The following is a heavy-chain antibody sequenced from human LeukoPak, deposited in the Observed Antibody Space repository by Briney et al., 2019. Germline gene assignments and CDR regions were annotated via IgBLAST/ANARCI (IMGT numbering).Heavy chain of an antibody. Sequence: PGGSLRLSCAVSGFTFSSYAMNWVRQAPGKGLEWVSAISGSGGSTYYADSVKGRFTISRDKSKNTLYLQMNSLRAEDTAVYYCARAKPKNMVRGLIMRRESRYYFDYWGQGTLVTVSS. CDR3: ARAKPKNMVRGLIMRRESRYYFDY. V-gene: IGHV3-23*01. D-gene: IGHD3-10*01. CDR2: ISGSGGST. J-gene: IGHJ4*02. CDR1: GFTFSSYA.